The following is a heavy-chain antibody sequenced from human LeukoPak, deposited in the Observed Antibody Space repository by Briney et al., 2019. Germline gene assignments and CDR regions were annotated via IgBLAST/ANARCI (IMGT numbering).Heavy chain of an antibody. J-gene: IGHJ4*02. CDR3: AGTPWFGELTLDY. V-gene: IGHV1-58*02. CDR2: IVVGSGNT. D-gene: IGHD3-10*01. CDR1: GFTFTSST. Sequence: SVKVSCKASGFTFTSSTIQWVRQARGQRLEWIGWIVVGSGNTNYAQKFQERVIITRDMSTTTVYMELSSLRSEDTAMYYCAGTPWFGELTLDYWGQGTLVTVSS.